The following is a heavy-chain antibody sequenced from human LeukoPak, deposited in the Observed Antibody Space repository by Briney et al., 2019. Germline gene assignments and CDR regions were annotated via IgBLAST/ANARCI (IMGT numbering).Heavy chain of an antibody. V-gene: IGHV3-53*01. CDR1: GMTFSSHW. CDR2: IYTGGST. D-gene: IGHD1-26*01. CDR3: AGLVGVGTGAFDI. J-gene: IGHJ3*02. Sequence: GGSLRLSCAASGMTFSSHWMSWVRQAPGKGLEWVSVIYTGGSTLYADSVKGRFTISRDKSKNTLYLQMNNLRAEDTAVYYCAGLVGVGTGAFDIWGQGTMVTVSS.